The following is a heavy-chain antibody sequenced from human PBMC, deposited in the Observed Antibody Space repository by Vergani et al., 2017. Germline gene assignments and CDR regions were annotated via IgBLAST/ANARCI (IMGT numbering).Heavy chain of an antibody. D-gene: IGHD2-2*01. CDR2: IKSDGRT. J-gene: IGHJ4*01. V-gene: IGHV3-66*02. CDR3: TRSECSGTRCYGHYFDL. Sequence: VELLESGGGLAQPGGSLRVSCSASGFRVTTYYMSWVRQAPGKGLEWVPVIKSDGRTSYAESVRGRFTISRDTSRNAVYLQMNILRVEDTGVYYCTRSECSGTRCYGHYFDLWGHGILVTVSS. CDR1: GFRVTTYY.